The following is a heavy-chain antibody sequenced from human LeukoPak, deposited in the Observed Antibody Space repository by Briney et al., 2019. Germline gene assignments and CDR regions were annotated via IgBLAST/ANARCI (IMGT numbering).Heavy chain of an antibody. CDR3: ARGSRSPLGY. J-gene: IGHJ4*02. V-gene: IGHV1-69*05. Sequence: GASVKVSCKASGGTFSSYAISWVRQAPGQGLEWMGGIIPIFGTANYAQKFQGRVTITTDESTSTAYMELRSLRSDDTAVYYCARGSRSPLGYWGQGTLVTVSS. CDR2: IIPIFGTA. CDR1: GGTFSSYA. D-gene: IGHD7-27*01.